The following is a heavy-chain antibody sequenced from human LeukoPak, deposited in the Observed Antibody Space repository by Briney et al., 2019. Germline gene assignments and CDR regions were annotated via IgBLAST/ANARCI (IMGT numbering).Heavy chain of an antibody. D-gene: IGHD2-15*01. CDR2: IYHSGST. Sequence: SETLSLTCTVSGGSISSYYWTWIRQPPGKGLEWIGYIYHSGSTYYNPSLKSRVTISVDRSKNQFSLKLSSVTAADTAVYYCAGSGPDGNYFDYWGQGTLVTVSS. CDR3: AGSGPDGNYFDY. J-gene: IGHJ4*02. V-gene: IGHV4-59*04. CDR1: GGSISSYY.